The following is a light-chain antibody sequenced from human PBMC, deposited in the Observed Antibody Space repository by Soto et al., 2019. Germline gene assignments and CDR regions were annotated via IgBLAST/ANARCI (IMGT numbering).Light chain of an antibody. Sequence: EIVLTQSPGTLSLSPGERATLSCRASQSVSSSYLAWYQQKPGQAPRLLIYGASSRATGIPDRFSGSGSGTDFTLTISRLEPADFAVYYCQQYRSSFGHGTKLQPK. CDR1: QSVSSSY. V-gene: IGKV3-20*01. CDR2: GAS. CDR3: QQYRSS. J-gene: IGKJ2*01.